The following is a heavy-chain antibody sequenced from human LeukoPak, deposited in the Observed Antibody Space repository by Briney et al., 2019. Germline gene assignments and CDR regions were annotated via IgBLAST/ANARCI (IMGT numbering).Heavy chain of an antibody. CDR1: GYTFTSYY. Sequence: ASVKVSCKASGYTFTSYYMHWVRHAPGQGLEWMGIINPSGGSTSYAQKFQGRVTMTRDTSTSTVYMELSSLRSEDTAVYYCAREERYNWNDGDALDIWGQGTMVTVSS. D-gene: IGHD1-1*01. J-gene: IGHJ3*02. CDR2: INPSGGST. CDR3: AREERYNWNDGDALDI. V-gene: IGHV1-46*01.